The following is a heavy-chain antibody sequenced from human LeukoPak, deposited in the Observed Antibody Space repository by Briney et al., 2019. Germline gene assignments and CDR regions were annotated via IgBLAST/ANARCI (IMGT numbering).Heavy chain of an antibody. V-gene: IGHV5-51*01. CDR1: GYSFTNYW. CDR2: ISPGDSDT. Sequence: GESLKISCKASGYSFTNYWIGWVRQMPGKGLEWMGIISPGDSDTRYSPSFQGQVTISADKSISTAYLQWSSLKASDTAMYCCARRSESSGWALEYFHHWGQGTLVTVSS. CDR3: ARRSESSGWALEYFHH. J-gene: IGHJ1*01. D-gene: IGHD6-19*01.